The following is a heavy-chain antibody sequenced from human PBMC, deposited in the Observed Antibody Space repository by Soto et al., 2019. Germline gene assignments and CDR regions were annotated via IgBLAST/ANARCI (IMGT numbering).Heavy chain of an antibody. CDR2: LYSGST. Sequence: QLQLQESGPGLVKPSETLSLTCAVTGASITRGGFYWGWIRQSPGQGLEWIGSLYSGSTYYNPSLKSRVTISADTSKNDFSLRLTSVTAADTAVYYCARRGSGHTFDYWGQGTLVTVSS. J-gene: IGHJ4*02. CDR1: GASITRGGFY. V-gene: IGHV4-39*02. CDR3: ARRGSGHTFDY. D-gene: IGHD3-10*01.